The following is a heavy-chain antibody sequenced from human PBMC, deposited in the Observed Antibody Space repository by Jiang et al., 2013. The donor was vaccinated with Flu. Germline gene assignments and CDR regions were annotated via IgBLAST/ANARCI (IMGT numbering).Heavy chain of an antibody. J-gene: IGHJ4*02. D-gene: IGHD3-16*01. Sequence: QLVESGAEVKKPGESLKIACKGSGYSFTSYWIIWVRQMPGKGLEWMGIIHPGDSETRYSPSFEGQVTMSADKSINTAYLQWSSLKAADTAIYYCARQRAPGKSYANDPFDSWGQGTLVTVSS. CDR1: GYSFTSYW. V-gene: IGHV5-51*01. CDR3: ARQRAPGKSYANDPFDS. CDR2: IHPGDSET.